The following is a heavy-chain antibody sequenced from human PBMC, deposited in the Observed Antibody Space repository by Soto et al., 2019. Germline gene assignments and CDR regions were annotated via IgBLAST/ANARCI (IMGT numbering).Heavy chain of an antibody. Sequence: QVQLVESGGGVVQPGRSLRLSCAASGFTFSSYAMHWVRQAPGKGLEWVAVISYDGSNKYYADSVKGRFTISRDNSKNXLXXQMNSLRAEDTALYYCARIPNMITFGGVIAKGFDPWGQGTLVTVSS. CDR1: GFTFSSYA. CDR2: ISYDGSNK. D-gene: IGHD3-16*02. CDR3: ARIPNMITFGGVIAKGFDP. V-gene: IGHV3-30-3*01. J-gene: IGHJ5*02.